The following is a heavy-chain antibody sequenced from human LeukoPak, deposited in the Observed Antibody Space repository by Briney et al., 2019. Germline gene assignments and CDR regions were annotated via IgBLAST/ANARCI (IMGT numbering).Heavy chain of an antibody. CDR3: ARGGWFGQLLPNDY. CDR1: GFTFSSYA. D-gene: IGHD3-10*01. Sequence: GGSQRLSCAASGFTFSSYAMHWVRQAPGKGLECVAVIWHDGSNKYYTDSVKGRFTISRDNSQNTLYLQMNSLRAEDTAVYYCARGGWFGQLLPNDYWGQGTLVTVSS. J-gene: IGHJ4*02. V-gene: IGHV3-33*01. CDR2: IWHDGSNK.